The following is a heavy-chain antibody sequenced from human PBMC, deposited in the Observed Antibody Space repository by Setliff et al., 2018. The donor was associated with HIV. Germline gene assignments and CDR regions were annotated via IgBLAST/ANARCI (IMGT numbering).Heavy chain of an antibody. CDR1: GFSFSFYW. CDR3: ARTFHIGSGYYPRGYMDV. CDR2: IEEDGSEE. D-gene: IGHD3-22*01. J-gene: IGHJ6*03. V-gene: IGHV3-7*01. Sequence: GGSLRLSCAASGFSFSFYWMSWVRQAPGKGLEWVANIEEDGSEEYYVDSVKGRFTISRDNAKNSLYLQMNSLRAEDTAVYYCARTFHIGSGYYPRGYMDVWGKGTTVTVSS.